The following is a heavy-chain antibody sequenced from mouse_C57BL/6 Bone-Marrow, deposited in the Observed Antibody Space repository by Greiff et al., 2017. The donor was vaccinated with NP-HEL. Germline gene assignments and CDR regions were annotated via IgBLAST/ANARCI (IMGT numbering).Heavy chain of an antibody. D-gene: IGHD1-1*01. V-gene: IGHV1-26*01. CDR1: GYTFTDYY. J-gene: IGHJ2*01. Sequence: EVQLQQSGPELVKPGASVKISCKASGYTFTDYYMNWVKQSHGKSLEWIGDINPNNGGTSYNQKFKGKATLTVDKSSSTAYMELRSLTSEDSAVYYCARSPYWYGSSLTGTSWGQGTTLTVSS. CDR3: ARSPYWYGSSLTGTS. CDR2: INPNNGGT.